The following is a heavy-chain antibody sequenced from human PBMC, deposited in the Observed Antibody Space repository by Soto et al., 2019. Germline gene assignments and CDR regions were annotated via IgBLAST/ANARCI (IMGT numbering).Heavy chain of an antibody. CDR3: ARGYNYGSNSMGW. J-gene: IGHJ4*02. Sequence: EVQLVESGGGLVQPGGSLRLSCEAAGFNLSSYWMHWVRQAPGKGLVWVSRIGSDGSNTAYADSVKGRFTISRDNAKSTLYLQMNSLRAEDTAVYYCARGYNYGSNSMGWWGQGTLVTGSS. D-gene: IGHD4-17*01. V-gene: IGHV3-74*01. CDR1: GFNLSSYW. CDR2: IGSDGSNT.